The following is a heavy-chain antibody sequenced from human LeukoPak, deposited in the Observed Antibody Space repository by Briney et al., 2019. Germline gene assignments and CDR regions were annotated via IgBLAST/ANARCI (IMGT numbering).Heavy chain of an antibody. CDR1: GFTFSSYA. J-gene: IGHJ3*02. V-gene: IGHV3-30-3*01. CDR3: EEKGAFDI. Sequence: PGGSLRLSCAASGFTFSSYAMHWVRQAPGKGLEWVAVISYDGSNKYYADSVKGRFTISRDNSKNTLYLQMNSLRAEDTAVYYCEEKGAFDIWGQGTMVTVSS. CDR2: ISYDGSNK.